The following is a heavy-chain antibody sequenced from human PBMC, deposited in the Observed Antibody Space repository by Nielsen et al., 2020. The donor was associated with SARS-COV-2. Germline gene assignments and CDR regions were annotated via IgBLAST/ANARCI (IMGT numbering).Heavy chain of an antibody. CDR2: INNNGDIT. J-gene: IGHJ3*01. CDR3: VKPSGFNVVSLPSASRDFV. CDR1: GFTFSGYA. D-gene: IGHD5-12*01. Sequence: GGSLRLSCSASGFTFSGYAMQWVRRAPGKGLEYVSVINNNGDITYYIDSVKDRFTISRDNSRTTLYLQMDSLRSDDTAVYYCVKPSGFNVVSLPSASRDFVWGQGTLVTVSS. V-gene: IGHV3-64D*08.